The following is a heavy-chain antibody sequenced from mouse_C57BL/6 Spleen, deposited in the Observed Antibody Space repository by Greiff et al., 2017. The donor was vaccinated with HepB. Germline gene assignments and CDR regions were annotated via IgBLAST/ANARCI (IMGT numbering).Heavy chain of an antibody. CDR2: INPGSGGT. J-gene: IGHJ3*01. CDR1: GYAFTNYL. D-gene: IGHD2-3*01. V-gene: IGHV1-54*01. Sequence: QVQLQQSGAELVRPGTSVKVSCKASGYAFTNYLIEWVKQRPGQGLEWIGVINPGSGGTNYNEKFKGKATLTADKSSSTAYMQLSSLTSEDSAVYFCARSRGWLPSWFAYWGQGTLVTVSA. CDR3: ARSRGWLPSWFAY.